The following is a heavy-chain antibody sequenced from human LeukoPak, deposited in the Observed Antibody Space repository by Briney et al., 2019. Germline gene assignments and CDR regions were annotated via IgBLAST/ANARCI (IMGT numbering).Heavy chain of an antibody. D-gene: IGHD6-19*01. CDR3: VRAKLEYSGGWTAGY. J-gene: IGHJ4*02. CDR2: ISYDGSNK. CDR1: GFTFSSYA. V-gene: IGHV3-30-3*01. Sequence: GGSLRLSCAASGFTFSSYAMHWVRQAPGKGLEWVAVISYDGSNKYYADSVKGRFTISRDNSKNTLYLQMNSLRAEDTAVYYCVRAKLEYSGGWTAGYWGQGTLVTVSS.